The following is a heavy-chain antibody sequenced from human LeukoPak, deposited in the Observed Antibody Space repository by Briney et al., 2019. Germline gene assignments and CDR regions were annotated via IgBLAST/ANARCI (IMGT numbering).Heavy chain of an antibody. J-gene: IGHJ6*03. CDR2: ISTSGRT. Sequence: SETLSLTCTVSGGSIGSYYWSWIRQSAGKGLEWIGRISTSGRTNYNPSLKSRVAMSVDTSKNQFSLKLTSVTAADTAVYYCARGKIVATILSYYYYMDVWGKGTTVTVSS. D-gene: IGHD5-12*01. V-gene: IGHV4-4*07. CDR3: ARGKIVATILSYYYYMDV. CDR1: GGSIGSYY.